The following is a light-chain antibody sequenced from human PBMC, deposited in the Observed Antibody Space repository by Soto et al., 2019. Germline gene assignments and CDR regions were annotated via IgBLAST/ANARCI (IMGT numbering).Light chain of an antibody. CDR3: QQYNTWPAEIT. V-gene: IGKV3-20*01. J-gene: IGKJ5*01. Sequence: IVLTQSPGTLSLSPGERATLSCRASQSVSSTYLIWYQQKPGQAPRLLIYGASSRATGVPARFSGSGSGTEFTLTISSLKSEHSAFYYCQQYNTWPAEITFGQGTRLEIK. CDR2: GAS. CDR1: QSVSSTY.